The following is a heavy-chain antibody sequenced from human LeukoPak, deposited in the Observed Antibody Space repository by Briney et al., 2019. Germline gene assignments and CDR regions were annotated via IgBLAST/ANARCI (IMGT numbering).Heavy chain of an antibody. CDR1: GFTFSNYW. J-gene: IGHJ4*02. CDR3: ARDKLVGATILDY. D-gene: IGHD1-26*01. Sequence: QPGGSLRLSCAASGFTFSNYWMSWVRQAPGKGLEWVANINQHGGEMYYVDSVKGRFTISRDNAKNSLSLQMNSLRAEDTAVYYCARDKLVGATILDYWGQGTLVTVSS. CDR2: INQHGGEM. V-gene: IGHV3-7*01.